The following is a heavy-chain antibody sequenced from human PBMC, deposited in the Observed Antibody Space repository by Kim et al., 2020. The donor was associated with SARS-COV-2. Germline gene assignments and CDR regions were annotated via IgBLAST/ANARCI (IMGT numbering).Heavy chain of an antibody. CDR3: ARDIFFWFDP. Sequence: YRYYATSGKSRFTISRDNAKNSLCLQMNSLRAEDTAVYYCARDIFFWFDPWGQGTLVTVSS. D-gene: IGHD3-3*01. CDR2: YR. V-gene: IGHV3-21*01. J-gene: IGHJ5*02.